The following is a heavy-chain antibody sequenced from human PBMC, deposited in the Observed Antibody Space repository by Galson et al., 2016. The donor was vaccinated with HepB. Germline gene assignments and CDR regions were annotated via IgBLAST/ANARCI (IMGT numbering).Heavy chain of an antibody. Sequence: ETLSLTCTVSGGSISGYYWGWLRQPPGKGPEWIGYIHYTGTTNYNPSLESRVTISVDTSENRFSLTVRSVTAADTAVYYCARKYSRFWFDSWGQGTLVAVSS. J-gene: IGHJ5*01. D-gene: IGHD4-11*01. CDR3: ARKYSRFWFDS. V-gene: IGHV4-59*01. CDR1: GGSISGYY. CDR2: IHYTGTT.